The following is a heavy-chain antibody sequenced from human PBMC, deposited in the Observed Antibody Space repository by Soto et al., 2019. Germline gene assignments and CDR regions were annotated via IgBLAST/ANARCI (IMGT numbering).Heavy chain of an antibody. Sequence: QVHLVQSGAEVKKAGSSVKVSCKAPGGTFKNNGISWVRQAPGQGLEWMGGIIPVFGTTNYAQKFQGRLTITADDFTSTVYMEQSRLRYEDTAVYYCARENGVAVATILYYFDYWGPGTLVTVSS. CDR2: IIPVFGTT. D-gene: IGHD5-12*01. J-gene: IGHJ4*02. CDR1: GGTFKNNG. V-gene: IGHV1-69*01. CDR3: ARENGVAVATILYYFDY.